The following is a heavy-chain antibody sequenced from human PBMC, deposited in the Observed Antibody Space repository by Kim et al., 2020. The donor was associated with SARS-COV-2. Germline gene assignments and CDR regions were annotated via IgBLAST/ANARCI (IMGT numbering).Heavy chain of an antibody. CDR3: AKARVADSNWFDP. CDR1: GFSFDDSA. CDR2: INYNSGRI. J-gene: IGHJ5*02. D-gene: IGHD2-15*01. Sequence: GGSLRLSCAASGFSFDDSAMHWVRQAPGKGLEWVAGINYNSGRIAYADSVKGRFTISRDNAKNSLYLQMNSLRDEDTALYYCAKARVADSNWFDPWGQGT. V-gene: IGHV3-9*01.